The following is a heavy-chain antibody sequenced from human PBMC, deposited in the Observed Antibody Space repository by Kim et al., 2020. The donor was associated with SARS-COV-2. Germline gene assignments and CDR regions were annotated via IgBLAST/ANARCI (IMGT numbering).Heavy chain of an antibody. CDR1: GFTFSSYA. V-gene: IGHV3-23*01. CDR3: AKDRERRWLQPKPRNWFDP. Sequence: GGSLRLSCAASGFTFSSYAMSWVRQAPGKGLEWVSAISGSGGSTYYADSVKGRFTISRDNSKNTLYLQMNSLRAEDTAVYYCAKDRERRWLQPKPRNWFDPWGQGTLVTVSS. J-gene: IGHJ5*02. CDR2: ISGSGGST. D-gene: IGHD5-12*01.